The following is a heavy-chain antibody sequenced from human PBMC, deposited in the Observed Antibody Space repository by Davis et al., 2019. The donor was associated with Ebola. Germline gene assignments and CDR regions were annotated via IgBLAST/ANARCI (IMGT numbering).Heavy chain of an antibody. D-gene: IGHD3-10*01. CDR1: GGSISSSSYY. Sequence: MPSETLSLTCTVSGGSISSSSYYWGWIRKPPGKGLEWIGSIYYSGSTYYNPSLKSRVTISVDTSKNQFSLKLSSVTAADTAVYYCARQGLLWFGELLSTFDYWGQGTLVTVSS. CDR2: IYYSGST. V-gene: IGHV4-39*01. J-gene: IGHJ4*02. CDR3: ARQGLLWFGELLSTFDY.